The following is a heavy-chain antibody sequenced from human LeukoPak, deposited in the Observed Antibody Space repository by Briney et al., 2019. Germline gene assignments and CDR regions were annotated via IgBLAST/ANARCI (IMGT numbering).Heavy chain of an antibody. J-gene: IGHJ4*02. Sequence: GGSLRLSCAASGFTFSSYWMSWVRQAPGKGLEWVANIKQDGSEKYYVDSVKGRFTISRDSAKNSLYLQMNSLRAEDTAVYYCAIGLNGYSSSWERLDYWGQGTLVTVSS. CDR1: GFTFSSYW. D-gene: IGHD6-13*01. CDR3: AIGLNGYSSSWERLDY. V-gene: IGHV3-7*01. CDR2: IKQDGSEK.